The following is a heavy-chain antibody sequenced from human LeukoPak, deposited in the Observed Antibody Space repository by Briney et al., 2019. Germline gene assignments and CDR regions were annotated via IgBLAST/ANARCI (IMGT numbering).Heavy chain of an antibody. V-gene: IGHV1-2*02. Sequence: ASVKVSCKASGYTFTGYYMHWVRQAPGQGLEWMGWINPNSGGTNYAQKFQGRVTMTRDTSISTAYMELSRLRSDDTAVYYCARCSYSSSWYEADYFDYWGQGTLVTASS. CDR1: GYTFTGYY. D-gene: IGHD6-13*01. CDR2: INPNSGGT. CDR3: ARCSYSSSWYEADYFDY. J-gene: IGHJ4*02.